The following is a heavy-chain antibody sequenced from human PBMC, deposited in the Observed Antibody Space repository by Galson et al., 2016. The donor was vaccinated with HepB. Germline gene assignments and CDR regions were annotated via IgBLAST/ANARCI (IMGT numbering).Heavy chain of an antibody. CDR2: INPNNGNT. D-gene: IGHD6-19*01. Sequence: SVKVSCKASGYTFTSYHMHWVRQAPGQGLEWVGVINPNNGNTDYAQKFQGRVTMTRDTSTSTVYMELRSLLSEDTAVYYCARIYISGWYPIDYWGQGTLVTVSS. CDR1: GYTFTSYH. V-gene: IGHV1-46*01. CDR3: ARIYISGWYPIDY. J-gene: IGHJ4*02.